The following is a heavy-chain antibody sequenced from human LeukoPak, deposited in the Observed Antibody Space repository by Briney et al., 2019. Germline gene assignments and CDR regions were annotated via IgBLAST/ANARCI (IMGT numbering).Heavy chain of an antibody. Sequence: GGSLRLSCAASGFTFNSYAMSWVRQAPGKGLEWVSGISGGGGSTYFADSVKGRFTISRDNSRNTLYLLMNSLRADDAAIYYCAKAKPPTYARGWFWDYWGQGTLVTVSA. J-gene: IGHJ4*02. D-gene: IGHD6-19*01. V-gene: IGHV3-23*01. CDR1: GFTFNSYA. CDR3: AKAKPPTYARGWFWDY. CDR2: ISGGGGST.